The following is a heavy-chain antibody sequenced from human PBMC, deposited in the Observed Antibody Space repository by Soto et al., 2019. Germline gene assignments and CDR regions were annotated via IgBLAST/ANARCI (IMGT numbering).Heavy chain of an antibody. D-gene: IGHD3-3*01. CDR1: GFTFSSYA. V-gene: IGHV3-23*01. Sequence: EVQLLESGGGLVQPGGSLRLSCAASGFTFSSYAMSWVRQAPGKGLEWVSAISGSGGSTYYADSVKGRFTISRDNSKNTIYLQMNSRRCEDTAVYYCAKGLLRFLGWLLDPPYYFDSWGQGTLVTVSS. CDR2: ISGSGGST. J-gene: IGHJ4*02. CDR3: AKGLLRFLGWLLDPPYYFDS.